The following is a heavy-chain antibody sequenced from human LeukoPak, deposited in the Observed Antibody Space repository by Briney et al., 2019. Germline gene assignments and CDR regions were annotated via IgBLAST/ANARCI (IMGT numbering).Heavy chain of an antibody. J-gene: IGHJ4*02. D-gene: IGHD5-18*01. CDR3: ARDHTAMVTIDY. V-gene: IGHV4-39*07. CDR1: GGSVSRSPYY. Sequence: SETLSLTCTVSGGSVSRSPYYWGWIRQPPGKGLEWIGSIYHSGSTYYNPSLKSRVTISVDTSKNQFSLKLSSVTAADTAVYYCARDHTAMVTIDYWGQGTLVTVSS. CDR2: IYHSGST.